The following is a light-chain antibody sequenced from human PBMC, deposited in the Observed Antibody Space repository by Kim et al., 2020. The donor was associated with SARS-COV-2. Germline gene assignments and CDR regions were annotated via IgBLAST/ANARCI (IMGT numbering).Light chain of an antibody. CDR3: QQSYSTPYT. CDR1: QSMSSY. Sequence: SASVGDRVTITCRASQSMSSYLNWYQQKPEKAPKLLIYAASSLQSGVPSRFSGSGSGTDFTLTISSLQPEDFATYYCQQSYSTPYTFGQGTKLEI. CDR2: AAS. J-gene: IGKJ2*01. V-gene: IGKV1-39*01.